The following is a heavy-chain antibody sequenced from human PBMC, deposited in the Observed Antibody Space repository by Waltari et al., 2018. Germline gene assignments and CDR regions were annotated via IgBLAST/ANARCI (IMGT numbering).Heavy chain of an antibody. CDR1: GGSISSSTLF. Sequence: QLQLQESGPGLVKPSETLSLTCTVSGGSISSSTLFWGWTRQPLGKGLEWIGSIYDSGTTYYNPSLKSRVTISVDTSKNQFSLKVNSVTAADTAVYYCATHPPSQLGVVLNWFDPWGQGILVTVSS. V-gene: IGHV4-39*01. CDR3: ATHPPSQLGVVLNWFDP. J-gene: IGHJ5*02. CDR2: IYDSGTT. D-gene: IGHD3-16*01.